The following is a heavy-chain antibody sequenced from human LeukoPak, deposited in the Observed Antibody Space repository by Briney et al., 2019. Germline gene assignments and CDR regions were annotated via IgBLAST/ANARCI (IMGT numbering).Heavy chain of an antibody. CDR1: GFTFSSYA. CDR2: ISGSGGST. D-gene: IGHD4-23*01. J-gene: IGHJ3*02. V-gene: IGHV3-23*01. CDR3: AKGRFYGGNSGNADAFDI. Sequence: GGSLRLSCAASGFTFSSYAMSWVRQAPGKGLEWVSAISGSGGSTYYADSAKGRFTISRDNSKNTLYLQMNSLRAEDTAVYYCAKGRFYGGNSGNADAFDIWGQGTMVTVSS.